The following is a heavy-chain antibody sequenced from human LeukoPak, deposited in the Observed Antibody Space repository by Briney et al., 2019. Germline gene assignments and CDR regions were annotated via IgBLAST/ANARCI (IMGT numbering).Heavy chain of an antibody. CDR1: GFTFHHYS. Sequence: GGSLRLSCAASGFTFHHYSIHWVRHPPGKGLEWVSLISWDGGITYYADSVRGRFTISRDNAKNSLYLQMNSLRAEDTAVYYCARDIGGMTTEYYFDNWGQGALVTVSS. CDR2: ISWDGGIT. V-gene: IGHV3-43*01. D-gene: IGHD4-11*01. J-gene: IGHJ4*02. CDR3: ARDIGGMTTEYYFDN.